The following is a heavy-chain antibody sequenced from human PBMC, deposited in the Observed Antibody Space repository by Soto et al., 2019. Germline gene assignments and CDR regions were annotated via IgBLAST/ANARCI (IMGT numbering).Heavy chain of an antibody. CDR2: ISYDGSNK. CDR1: GCTFSSYG. V-gene: IGHV3-30*18. D-gene: IGHD3-10*01. CDR3: AKDRGVAIHYFDY. J-gene: IGHJ4*02. Sequence: GRSLRLSCAASGCTFSSYGVRRVRQAPGKGLEWVAVISYDGSNKYYADSVKGRFTISRDNSKNTLYLQMNSLRAEDTAVYYCAKDRGVAIHYFDYWGQGTLVTVS.